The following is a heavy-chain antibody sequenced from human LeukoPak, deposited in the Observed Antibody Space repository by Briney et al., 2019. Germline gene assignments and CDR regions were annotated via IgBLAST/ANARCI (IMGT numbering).Heavy chain of an antibody. J-gene: IGHJ6*03. V-gene: IGHV1-46*01. Sequence: ASVKVSCKASGYTFTSYYMHWVRQAPGQGLEWMGIINPSGGSTSYAQKFQGRVTMTRDMSTSTVYMELSSLRSEDTAVYYCARSHYYDSSGPPQYYYMDVWGKGTTVTISS. CDR3: ARSHYYDSSGPPQYYYMDV. D-gene: IGHD3-22*01. CDR2: INPSGGST. CDR1: GYTFTSYY.